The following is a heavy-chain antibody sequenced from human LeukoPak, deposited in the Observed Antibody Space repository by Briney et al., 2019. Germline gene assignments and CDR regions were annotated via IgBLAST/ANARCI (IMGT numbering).Heavy chain of an antibody. CDR3: ARHSLYYDFSLFDY. Sequence: PSETLSLACSVSAFSISSSYYYWGWIRQPPGKGLEWIGSIYYSGTTYYNPSLKSRVTISVDTSMNQFSLKMSPVTAADTAVYYCARHSLYYDFSLFDYWGLGTLVTVSS. D-gene: IGHD3-3*01. J-gene: IGHJ4*02. CDR1: AFSISSSYYY. CDR2: IYYSGTT. V-gene: IGHV4-39*01.